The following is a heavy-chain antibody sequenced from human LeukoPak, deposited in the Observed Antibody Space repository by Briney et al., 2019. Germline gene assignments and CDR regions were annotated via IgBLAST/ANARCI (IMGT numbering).Heavy chain of an antibody. CDR1: GASITSYY. Sequence: SETLSLTCTVSGASITSYYWNWIRQPPGKGLEWIGYISHSGSTNDNPSLRSRVTMSVDTSKNQFSLKLSSVTAADTAVYYCARRWVYDKRAFDAWGQGTMVTVSS. J-gene: IGHJ3*01. CDR2: ISHSGST. CDR3: ARRWVYDKRAFDA. V-gene: IGHV4-59*08. D-gene: IGHD3-16*01.